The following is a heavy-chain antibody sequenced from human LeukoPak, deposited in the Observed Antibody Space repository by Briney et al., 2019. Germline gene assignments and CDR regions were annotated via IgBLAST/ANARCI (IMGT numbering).Heavy chain of an antibody. D-gene: IGHD3-3*01. J-gene: IGHJ4*02. Sequence: ASVKVPCKASGYTFTSYYMHWVRQAPGQGLEWMGIINPSGGSTSYAQKFQGRVTMTRDTSTSTVYMELSSLRSEDTAVYYCARVNYDFWSGYPIIDYWGQGTLVTVSS. CDR3: ARVNYDFWSGYPIIDY. CDR1: GYTFTSYY. V-gene: IGHV1-46*03. CDR2: INPSGGST.